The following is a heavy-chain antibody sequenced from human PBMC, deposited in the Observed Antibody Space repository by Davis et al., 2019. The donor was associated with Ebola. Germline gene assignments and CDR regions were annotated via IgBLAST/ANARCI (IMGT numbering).Heavy chain of an antibody. CDR2: IYYSGST. J-gene: IGHJ6*02. CDR1: GGSISSSSYY. Sequence: SCTVSGGSISSSSYYWGWIRQPPGKGLEWIGSIYYSGSTYYNPSLKSRVTISVDTSKNQFSLKLSSVTAADTAVYYCARRVCSGGSCYPDYYYYYGMDVWGQGTTVTVSS. D-gene: IGHD2-15*01. CDR3: ARRVCSGGSCYPDYYYYYGMDV. V-gene: IGHV4-39*01.